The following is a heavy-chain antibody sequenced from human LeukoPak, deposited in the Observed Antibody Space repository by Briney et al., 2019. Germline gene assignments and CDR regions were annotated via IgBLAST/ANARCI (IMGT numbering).Heavy chain of an antibody. Sequence: GGSLRLSCAASGFTFSSYAMSWVRQAPGKGLEWGSAISGSGGSTYYADSVKGRFTISRDNSKNTLYLQMNSLRAEDTAVYYCAKGPRVRGVLVGHFDYWGQGTLVTVSS. CDR2: ISGSGGST. CDR3: AKGPRVRGVLVGHFDY. V-gene: IGHV3-23*01. D-gene: IGHD3-10*01. CDR1: GFTFSSYA. J-gene: IGHJ4*02.